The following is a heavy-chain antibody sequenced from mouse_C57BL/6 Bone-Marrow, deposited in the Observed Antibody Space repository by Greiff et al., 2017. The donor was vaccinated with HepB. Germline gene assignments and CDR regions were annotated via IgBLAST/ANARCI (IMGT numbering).Heavy chain of an antibody. CDR3: ASRDSSGYVAY. CDR2: IWGVGST. J-gene: IGHJ3*01. D-gene: IGHD3-2*02. CDR1: GFSLTSYG. Sequence: QVQLQQSGPGLVAPSQSLSITCTVSGFSLTSYGVDWVRQSPGKGLEWLGVIWGVGSTNYNSALKSRLSISKDNSKSQVFLKMNSLQTDDTAMYYCASRDSSGYVAYWGQGTLVTVSA. V-gene: IGHV2-6*01.